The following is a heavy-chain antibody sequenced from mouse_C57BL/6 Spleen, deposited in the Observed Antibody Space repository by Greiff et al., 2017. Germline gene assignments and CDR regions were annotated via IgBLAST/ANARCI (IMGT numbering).Heavy chain of an antibody. CDR3: TKWRGAMDV. Sequence: QVQLQQPGAELVKPGASVKLSCKASGYTFTSYWMHWVKQRPGRGLEWIGKIDPNNGGTEYNQKFKGKATLTADKPSSTAYMQLSSLTSEDSAVYYCTKWRGAMDVWGKGTTVTVSS. CDR2: IDPNNGGT. V-gene: IGHV1-72*01. CDR1: GYTFTSYW. J-gene: IGHJ4*01.